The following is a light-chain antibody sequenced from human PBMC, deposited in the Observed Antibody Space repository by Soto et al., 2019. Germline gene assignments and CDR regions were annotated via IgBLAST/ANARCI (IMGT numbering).Light chain of an antibody. V-gene: IGKV3-11*01. CDR1: QSVRNY. CDR2: DAS. CDR3: QHRSHWPPAIT. Sequence: EIVLTQSPATLSLSPGERATLSCRASQSVRNYLAWYQQKPGQAPRLLIYDASNRATGIPARFSGRGSGTDFTLTISSLEPEDFAVYYCQHRSHWPPAITFGQGTRLEIK. J-gene: IGKJ5*01.